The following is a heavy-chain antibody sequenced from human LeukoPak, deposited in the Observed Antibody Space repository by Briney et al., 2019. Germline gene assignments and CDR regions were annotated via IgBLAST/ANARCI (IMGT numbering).Heavy chain of an antibody. V-gene: IGHV4-34*01. CDR2: INHSGST. J-gene: IGHJ6*03. Sequence: SETLSLTCAVYGGSFSGYHWSWIRQPPGKGLEWIGEINHSGSTNYNPSLKSRVTISVDTSKNQFSLKLSSVTAADTAVYYCAMRGYSSSINYMDVWGKGTTVTVSS. D-gene: IGHD6-13*01. CDR3: AMRGYSSSINYMDV. CDR1: GGSFSGYH.